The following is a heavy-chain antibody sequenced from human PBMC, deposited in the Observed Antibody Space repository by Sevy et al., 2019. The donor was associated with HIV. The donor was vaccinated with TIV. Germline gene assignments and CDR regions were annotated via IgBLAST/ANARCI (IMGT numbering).Heavy chain of an antibody. V-gene: IGHV4-59*11. Sequence: SETLSLTCTVSGGSITSHYWSWIRQPPGKGLEWIGYIHYSGSTNYNPSLKSRVTISADTSKNQFSLRLSSVTAADAAVYYCANHYASSGYYIFQHWGQGTLVTVSS. J-gene: IGHJ1*01. CDR2: IHYSGST. CDR3: ANHYASSGYYIFQH. D-gene: IGHD3-22*01. CDR1: GGSITSHY.